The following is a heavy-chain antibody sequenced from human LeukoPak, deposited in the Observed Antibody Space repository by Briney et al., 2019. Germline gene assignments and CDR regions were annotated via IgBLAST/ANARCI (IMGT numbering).Heavy chain of an antibody. J-gene: IGHJ6*02. Sequence: PGGSLRLSCAASGFTFSSYAMSWVRQAPGKGLEWVSYISSSSSTIYYADSVKGRFTISRDNAKNSLYLQMNSLRAEDTAVYYCARDSIVVVPAAMHYCYYGMDVWGQGTTVTVSS. CDR3: ARDSIVVVPAAMHYCYYGMDV. CDR2: ISSSSSTI. D-gene: IGHD2-2*01. CDR1: GFTFSSYA. V-gene: IGHV3-48*04.